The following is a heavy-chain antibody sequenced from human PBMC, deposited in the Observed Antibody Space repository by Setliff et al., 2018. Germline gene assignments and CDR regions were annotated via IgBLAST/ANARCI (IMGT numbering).Heavy chain of an antibody. D-gene: IGHD2-15*01. CDR3: ARGTPFDY. CDR1: GGTFSSYA. J-gene: IGHJ4*02. V-gene: IGHV1-69*01. CDR2: IIPFFGTA. Sequence: ASVKVSFKASGGTFSSYAISWVRQAPGQGLVWMGGIIPFFGTANYAQKFQGRVTITAAESTSTAYMELSSLRSEDTAVYYCARGTPFDYWGQGTLVTVSS.